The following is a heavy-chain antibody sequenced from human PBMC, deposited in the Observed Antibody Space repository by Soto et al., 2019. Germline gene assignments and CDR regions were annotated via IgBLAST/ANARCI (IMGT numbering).Heavy chain of an antibody. D-gene: IGHD2-2*01. CDR2: ISGSSDKT. V-gene: IGHV3-23*01. CDR1: GFTFSNYA. CDR3: AKDMAEGAMGGFHV. J-gene: IGHJ3*01. Sequence: GRSLRLYWAASGFTFSNYAMGWVRQAPGKGLEWVSIISGSSDKTYYADSVKGRYTITRDNAKITLYLQMNSLRAEVTALYYCAKDMAEGAMGGFHVWGQGTMVTVSS.